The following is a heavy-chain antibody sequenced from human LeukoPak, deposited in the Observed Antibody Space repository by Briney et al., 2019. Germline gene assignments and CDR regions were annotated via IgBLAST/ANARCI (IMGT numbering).Heavy chain of an antibody. D-gene: IGHD3-22*01. V-gene: IGHV3-74*01. CDR2: IKSDGSST. CDR3: ARSSGYYHDAFDI. Sequence: GGSLRLSCTASGFTFSTYWMHWVRQAPGKGLVWVSRIKSDGSSTSYADSVKGRFTISRDNAKNTLYLRMNSLRAEDTAVYYCARSSGYYHDAFDIWGQGTMVTVSS. CDR1: GFTFSTYW. J-gene: IGHJ3*02.